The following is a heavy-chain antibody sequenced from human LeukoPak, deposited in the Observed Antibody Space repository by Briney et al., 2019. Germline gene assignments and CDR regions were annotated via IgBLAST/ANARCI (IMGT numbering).Heavy chain of an antibody. Sequence: ASVKFSCKASGGTFSSYAISWVRQAPGQGLEWMGGIIPIFGTANYAQKFQGRVTITADESTSTAYMELSSLRSEDTAVYYCASRGNSNWFDPCGQGTLVTVSS. CDR1: GGTFSSYA. V-gene: IGHV1-69*13. CDR2: IIPIFGTA. J-gene: IGHJ5*02. CDR3: ASRGNSNWFDP. D-gene: IGHD4-23*01.